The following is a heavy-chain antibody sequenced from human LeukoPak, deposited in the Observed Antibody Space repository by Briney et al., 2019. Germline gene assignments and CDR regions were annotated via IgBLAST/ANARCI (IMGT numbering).Heavy chain of an antibody. CDR2: ISAYNDNT. CDR1: GYTFTSYG. CDR3: TRDYYDSSGYSSVDY. D-gene: IGHD3-22*01. Sequence: ASVKVSCKASGYTFTSYGISWVRQAPGQGLEWMGWISAYNDNTNYAQKLQGRVTMTTDTSTSTAYIELRSLRSDDTAVYYCTRDYYDSSGYSSVDYWGQGTLVTVSS. V-gene: IGHV1-18*01. J-gene: IGHJ4*02.